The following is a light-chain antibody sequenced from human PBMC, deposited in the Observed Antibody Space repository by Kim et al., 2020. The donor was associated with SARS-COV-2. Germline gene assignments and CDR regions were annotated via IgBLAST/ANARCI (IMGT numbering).Light chain of an antibody. J-gene: IGLJ7*01. CDR1: SSNIGNNY. Sequence: QSVLTQPPSVSAAPGQRVTFSCSGTSSNIGNNYVSWYQQLPGTAPKLLIYANDKRSSGIPDRFSGSKSGASATLVIPGLQTGDEADYYCGTWDSSLSGVFGGGTQLTVL. V-gene: IGLV1-51*01. CDR2: AND. CDR3: GTWDSSLSGV.